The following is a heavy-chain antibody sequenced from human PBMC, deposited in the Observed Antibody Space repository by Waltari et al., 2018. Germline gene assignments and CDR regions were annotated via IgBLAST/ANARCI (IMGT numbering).Heavy chain of an antibody. J-gene: IGHJ5*02. D-gene: IGHD3-16*01. CDR2: IYYSGST. CDR1: GGSIRSYY. V-gene: IGHV4-59*01. Sequence: QVQLQESGPGLVKPSETLSLTCTVSGGSIRSYYWSWIRQPPGKGLEWIGYIYYSGSTNYNPSLKSRVTISVDTSKNQFSLKLSSVTAADTAVYYCARMGVVANWFDPWGQGTLVTVSS. CDR3: ARMGVVANWFDP.